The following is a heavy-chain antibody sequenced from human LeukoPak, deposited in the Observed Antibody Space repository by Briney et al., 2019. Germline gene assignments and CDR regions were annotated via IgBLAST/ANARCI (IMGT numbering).Heavy chain of an antibody. Sequence: ASVKVSCKASGGTFSSYAISWVRQAPGQGLEWMGGIIPIFGTANYAQKFQGRVTITADESTSTAYMELSSLRSEDTAVYYCARSKGYSYGYHYFDYWGQGTLVTVSS. CDR3: ARSKGYSYGYHYFDY. CDR2: IIPIFGTA. V-gene: IGHV1-69*13. D-gene: IGHD5-18*01. CDR1: GGTFSSYA. J-gene: IGHJ4*02.